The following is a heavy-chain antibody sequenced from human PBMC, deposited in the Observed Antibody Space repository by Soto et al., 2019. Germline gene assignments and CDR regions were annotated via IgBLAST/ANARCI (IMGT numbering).Heavy chain of an antibody. CDR1: GGTFSSYA. V-gene: IGHV1-69*13. D-gene: IGHD3-22*01. CDR3: ASAIPSGDSSGYYSP. Sequence: SVKVSCKASGGTFSSYAITWVRQAPGQGLEWMGGIIPIFGTANYAQKFQGRVTITADESTSTAYMELSSLRSEDTAVYYCASAIPSGDSSGYYSPWGQGTLVTVSS. J-gene: IGHJ5*02. CDR2: IIPIFGTA.